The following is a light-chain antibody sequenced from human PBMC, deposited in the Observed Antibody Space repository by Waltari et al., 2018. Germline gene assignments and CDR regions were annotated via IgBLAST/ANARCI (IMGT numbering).Light chain of an antibody. CDR2: RNT. Sequence: QSVPTPPPSASGTPGQRVSISCSASSSNIGSKFVSWYQKLPGSAPKLLIIRNTKRSYGVPDRFSASKSGTSASLAISGLRSDDEGYYYCASWDDSLSHWVFGGGTKVTVL. CDR3: ASWDDSLSHWV. J-gene: IGLJ3*02. CDR1: SSNIGSKF. V-gene: IGLV1-47*01.